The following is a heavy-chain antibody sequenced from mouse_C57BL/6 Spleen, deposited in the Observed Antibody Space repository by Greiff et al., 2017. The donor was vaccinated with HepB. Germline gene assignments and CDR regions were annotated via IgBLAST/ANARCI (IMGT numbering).Heavy chain of an antibody. CDR1: GYTFTSYW. CDR2: IDPSDSYT. D-gene: IGHD1-1*01. V-gene: IGHV1-59*01. CDR3: AKGPWGSSYWYFDV. Sequence: VQLQQPGAELVRPGTSVKLSCKASGYTFTSYWMHWVKQRPGQGLEWIGVIDPSDSYTNYNQKFKGKATLTVDTSSSTAYMQLSSLTSEDSAVYYCAKGPWGSSYWYFDVWGTGTTVTVSS. J-gene: IGHJ1*03.